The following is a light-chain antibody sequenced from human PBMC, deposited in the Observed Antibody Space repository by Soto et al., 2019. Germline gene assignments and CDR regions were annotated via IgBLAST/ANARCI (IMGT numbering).Light chain of an antibody. CDR3: QQYGSSPRT. J-gene: IGKJ1*01. CDR1: QSVSNN. CDR2: GAS. V-gene: IGKV3-20*01. Sequence: EIVMTQSPATLSVSPGETATLSCRASQSVSNNVAWYQQKPGQAPRLLIYGASSRATGIPDRFSGSGSGTDFTLTISRLEPEDFAVYYCQQYGSSPRTFGQGTKVDIK.